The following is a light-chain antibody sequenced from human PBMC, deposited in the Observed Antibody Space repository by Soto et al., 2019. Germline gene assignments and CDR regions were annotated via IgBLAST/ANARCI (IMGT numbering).Light chain of an antibody. V-gene: IGLV2-8*01. Sequence: QSALTQPPSASGSPGQSVTISCTGTGSDVAGYDYVSWYQQYPGKAPKLMIFEVRKRPSGVPDRFSGSKSGNTGSLTVSGLQADDEADYFCKSYAGSNTYVFGSGTKVTVL. J-gene: IGLJ1*01. CDR3: KSYAGSNTYV. CDR2: EVR. CDR1: GSDVAGYDY.